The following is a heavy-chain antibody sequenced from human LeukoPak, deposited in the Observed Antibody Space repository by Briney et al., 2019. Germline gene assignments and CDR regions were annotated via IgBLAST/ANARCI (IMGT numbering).Heavy chain of an antibody. D-gene: IGHD6-13*01. CDR1: GGSISSYY. V-gene: IGHV4-59*01. Sequence: PSETLSLTCTVSGGSISSYYWSWIRQPPGKGLEWIGYIYYSGSTNYNPSLESRVTISVDTSKNQFSLKLSSVTAADTAVYYCARVGSSSWTYFDYWGQGTLVTVSS. CDR2: IYYSGST. J-gene: IGHJ4*02. CDR3: ARVGSSSWTYFDY.